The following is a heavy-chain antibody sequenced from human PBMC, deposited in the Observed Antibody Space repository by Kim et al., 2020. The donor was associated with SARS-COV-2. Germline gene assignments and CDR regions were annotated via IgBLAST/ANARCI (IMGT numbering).Heavy chain of an antibody. Sequence: SSTSYADPGKGRLTISRDNAKNTLYLQMNSLRAEDTAVYYCARGGSAANYWGQGTLVTVSS. CDR3: ARGGSAANY. J-gene: IGHJ4*02. D-gene: IGHD5-18*01. V-gene: IGHV3-74*01. CDR2: SST.